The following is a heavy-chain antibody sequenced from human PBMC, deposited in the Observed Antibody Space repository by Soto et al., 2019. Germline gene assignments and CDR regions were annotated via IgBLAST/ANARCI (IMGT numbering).Heavy chain of an antibody. Sequence: GSLRLSCAASGFTFSSYAMSWVRQAPGKGLEWVSAISGSGGSTYYADSVKGRFTISRDNSKNTLYLQMNSLRAEDTAVYYCAKLNSPLPDDQTDTAMVTAGYWGQGTLVTVSS. V-gene: IGHV3-23*01. CDR2: ISGSGGST. J-gene: IGHJ4*02. CDR3: AKLNSPLPDDQTDTAMVTAGY. CDR1: GFTFSSYA. D-gene: IGHD5-18*01.